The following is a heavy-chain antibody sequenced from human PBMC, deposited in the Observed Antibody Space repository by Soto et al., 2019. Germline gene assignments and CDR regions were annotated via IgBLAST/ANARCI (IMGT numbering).Heavy chain of an antibody. CDR3: ARATMVRGVMGAFDI. Sequence: VQLVESGGGLVKPGGSLRLSCAASGFTFSSYSMNWVRQAPGKGLEWVSSISSSSRYIYYADSVKGRFTISRDNAENSLYLQMSSLRAEDTAVYYCARATMVRGVMGAFDIWGQGTMVTVSS. D-gene: IGHD3-10*01. CDR2: ISSSSRYI. J-gene: IGHJ3*02. CDR1: GFTFSSYS. V-gene: IGHV3-21*01.